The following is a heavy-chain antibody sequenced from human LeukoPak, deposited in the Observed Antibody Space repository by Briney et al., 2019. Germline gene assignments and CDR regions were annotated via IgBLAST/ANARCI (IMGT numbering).Heavy chain of an antibody. D-gene: IGHD6-19*01. CDR2: ISGSGGST. Sequence: GGSLRLSCAASGFTFSSYAMSWDRQAPGKGLEWVSAISGSGGSTYYADSVKGRFTISRDNSKNTLYLQMNSLRAEDTAVYYCATGTGIAVADTFDYWGQGTLVTVSS. J-gene: IGHJ4*02. CDR3: ATGTGIAVADTFDY. V-gene: IGHV3-23*01. CDR1: GFTFSSYA.